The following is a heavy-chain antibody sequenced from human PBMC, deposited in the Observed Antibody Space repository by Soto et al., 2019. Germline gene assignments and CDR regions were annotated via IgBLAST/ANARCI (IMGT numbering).Heavy chain of an antibody. J-gene: IGHJ4*02. CDR3: ARDSRLGFPDY. CDR2: IYYSGST. CDR1: GGSISSYY. Sequence: SETLSINCAVSGGSISSYYSGLIGQPPGKGLEWIGYIYYSGSTNYNPSLKSRVTISVDTSKNQFSLKLNSVTAADTAVYYCARDSRLGFPDYWGQGTLVTVSS. D-gene: IGHD3-16*01. V-gene: IGHV4-59*01.